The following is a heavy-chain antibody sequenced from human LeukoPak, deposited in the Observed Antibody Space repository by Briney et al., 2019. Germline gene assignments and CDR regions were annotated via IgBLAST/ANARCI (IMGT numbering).Heavy chain of an antibody. D-gene: IGHD3-10*01. CDR3: ARVTLEYYGSGSYRSAFDI. CDR1: GFTFSSYW. Sequence: PGVALRLSCAASGFTFSSYWMHWVRQAPGKGLVWVSRIISDGSRTSYADSVKGRFTISRDNAKNTLYLQMNSLRAEDTAVYYCARVTLEYYGSGSYRSAFDIWGQATMVTVRS. CDR2: IISDGSRT. J-gene: IGHJ3*02. V-gene: IGHV3-74*01.